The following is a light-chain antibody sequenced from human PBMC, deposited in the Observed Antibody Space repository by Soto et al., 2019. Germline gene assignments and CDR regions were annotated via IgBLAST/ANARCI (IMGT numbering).Light chain of an antibody. V-gene: IGLV2-8*01. CDR2: EVI. Sequence: QSVLTQPPSASGSPGQSVTISCTGSSSDVGGYEYVSWYHQHPGKAPKLIIYEVIKRPSGVPDRFSGSKSGNTASLTVSGLQAEDEADYYCSSYAGSNNLHVLFGGGTQLTVL. CDR1: SSDVGGYEY. CDR3: SSYAGSNNLHVL. J-gene: IGLJ2*01.